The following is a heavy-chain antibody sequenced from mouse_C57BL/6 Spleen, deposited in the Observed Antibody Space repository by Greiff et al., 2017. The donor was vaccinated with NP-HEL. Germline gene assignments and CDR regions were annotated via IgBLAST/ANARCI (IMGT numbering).Heavy chain of an antibody. J-gene: IGHJ4*01. CDR1: GYTFTDYY. CDR2: INPYNGGT. V-gene: IGHV1-19*01. CDR3: ARSYGYDRDAMDY. D-gene: IGHD2-2*01. Sequence: EVQLQQSGPVLVKPGASVKMSCKASGYTFTDYYMNWVKQSHGKSLEWIGVINPYNGGTSYNQKFKGKATLTVDKSSSTAYMELNRLTSEDSAVYYCARSYGYDRDAMDYWGQGTSVTVSS.